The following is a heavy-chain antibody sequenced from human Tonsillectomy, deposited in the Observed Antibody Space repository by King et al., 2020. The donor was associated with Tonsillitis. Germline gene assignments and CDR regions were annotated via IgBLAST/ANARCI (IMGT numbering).Heavy chain of an antibody. CDR1: GFTFSSFG. J-gene: IGHJ4*02. CDR3: AKDSYYDSSGSLDF. Sequence: VQLVESGGAVVQPGRSLRLPCVASGFTFSSFGIHWVRQPAGKGLEWVATLSSDGSDKYYAESVKGRFTISRDNSKSTVFLQMDSLRADDTAIYYCAKDSYYDSSGSLDFWGQGTLVTVSS. CDR2: LSSDGSDK. V-gene: IGHV3-30*18. D-gene: IGHD3-22*01.